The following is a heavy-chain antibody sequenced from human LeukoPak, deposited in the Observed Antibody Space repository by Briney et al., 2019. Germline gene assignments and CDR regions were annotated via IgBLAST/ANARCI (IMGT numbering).Heavy chain of an antibody. CDR1: GGSISSSSYY. CDR3: AGGGVVIPTDYYFDY. Sequence: SETLSLTCTVSGGSISSSSYYWSWIRQPPGKGLEWIGYIYYSGSTNYNPSLKSRVTISVDTSKNQFSLKLSSVTAADTAVYYCAGGGVVIPTDYYFDYWGQGTLVTVSS. V-gene: IGHV4-61*01. J-gene: IGHJ4*02. CDR2: IYYSGST. D-gene: IGHD3-3*01.